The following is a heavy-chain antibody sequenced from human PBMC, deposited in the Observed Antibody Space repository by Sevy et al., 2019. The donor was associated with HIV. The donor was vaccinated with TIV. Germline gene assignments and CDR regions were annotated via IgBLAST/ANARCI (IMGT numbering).Heavy chain of an antibody. D-gene: IGHD3-22*01. CDR1: GFIFNTHA. J-gene: IGHJ3*01. V-gene: IGHV3-23*01. CDR2: ISGSGGST. Sequence: GGSLRLSCAASGFIFNTHAMSWVRQAPGKGLEWVSGISGSGGSTYYADSVKGRFTISRDNSKNTLYVQMNSLRAEDTATYYCAKALNPALESMIEVILRTLKGFDVWGQGTMVTVSS. CDR3: AKALNPALESMIEVILRTLKGFDV.